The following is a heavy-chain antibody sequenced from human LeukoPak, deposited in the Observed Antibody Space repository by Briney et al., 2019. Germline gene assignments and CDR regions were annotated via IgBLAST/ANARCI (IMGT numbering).Heavy chain of an antibody. CDR1: GFTFSSYW. CDR3: ARGGGYGSGSYYREDY. CDR2: ISSSGSTI. J-gene: IGHJ4*02. D-gene: IGHD3-10*01. V-gene: IGHV3-48*04. Sequence: PGGSLRLSCAASGFTFSSYWMSWVRQAPGKGLEWVSYISSSGSTIYYADSVKGRFTISRDNAKNSLYLQMNSLRAEDTAVYYCARGGGYGSGSYYREDYWGQGTLVTVSS.